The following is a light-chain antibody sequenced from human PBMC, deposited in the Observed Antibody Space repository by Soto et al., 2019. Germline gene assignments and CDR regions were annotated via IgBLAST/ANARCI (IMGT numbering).Light chain of an antibody. V-gene: IGLV2-23*01. J-gene: IGLJ1*01. CDR3: CSYAGATTDV. CDR1: RRDVGSFNL. CDR2: EGT. Sequence: QSALTQPASVTGSPGQSITISCTGTRRDVGSFNLVSWYQQHPGKAPKLMIYEGTKRPSGVSNRFSGSKSVNTASLTISGLQADDEADYYCCSYAGATTDVFGTGTKLTVL.